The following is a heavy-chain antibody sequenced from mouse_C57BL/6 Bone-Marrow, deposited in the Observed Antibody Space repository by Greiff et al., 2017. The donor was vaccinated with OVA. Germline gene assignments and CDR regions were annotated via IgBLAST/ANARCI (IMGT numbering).Heavy chain of an antibody. CDR1: GYTFTDYE. J-gene: IGHJ4*01. Sequence: QVQLKQSGAELVRPGALVTLSCKASGYTFTDYEMHWVKQTPVHGLEWIGAIDPETGGTAYNQKFKGKAILTADKSSSTAYMELRSLTSEDSAVYYCSQRGATVVAPYYAMDYWGQGTSVTVSS. V-gene: IGHV1-15*01. D-gene: IGHD1-1*01. CDR3: SQRGATVVAPYYAMDY. CDR2: IDPETGGT.